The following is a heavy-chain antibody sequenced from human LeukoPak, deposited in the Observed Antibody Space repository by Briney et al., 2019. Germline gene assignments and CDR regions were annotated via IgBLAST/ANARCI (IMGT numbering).Heavy chain of an antibody. CDR3: ANRALNYYGSGSYLLTFGP. D-gene: IGHD3-10*01. Sequence: GGSLRLSCAASGFTFSSYAMSWVRQAPGKGLEWVSAISGSGGSTYYADSVKGRFTISRDNSKNTLYLQMNSLRAEDTAVYYCANRALNYYGSGSYLLTFGPWGQGTLVTVSS. CDR1: GFTFSSYA. J-gene: IGHJ5*02. V-gene: IGHV3-23*01. CDR2: ISGSGGST.